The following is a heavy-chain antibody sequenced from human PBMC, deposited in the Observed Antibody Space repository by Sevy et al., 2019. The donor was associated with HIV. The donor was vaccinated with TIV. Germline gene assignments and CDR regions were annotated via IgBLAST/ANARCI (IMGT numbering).Heavy chain of an antibody. J-gene: IGHJ4*02. V-gene: IGHV3-23*01. CDR3: ANSRYSSRWHFDY. CDR2: ISGSGGST. Sequence: GESLKISCAASGFTFSSYARSWVRQAPGKGLEWVSAISGSGGSTYYADSVKGRFTISRDNSKNTLYLQMNSLRAEDTAVYYRANSRYSSRWHFDYWGQGTLVTVSS. CDR1: GFTFSSYA. D-gene: IGHD6-19*01.